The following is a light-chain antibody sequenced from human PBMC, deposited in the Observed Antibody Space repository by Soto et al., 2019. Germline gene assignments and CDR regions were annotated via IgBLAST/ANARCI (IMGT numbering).Light chain of an antibody. V-gene: IGKV3-20*01. CDR2: GAS. CDR3: QQYGSSPFP. Sequence: EIVLTQSPGTLSLSPGERATLSCRASQRVSSSYLAWYQQKPGQAPRLLIYGASSRATGIPDRVSGSGSGTDFTLTISRLEPEGLAVYYCQQYGSSPFPFGPGTKVDIK. J-gene: IGKJ3*01. CDR1: QRVSSSY.